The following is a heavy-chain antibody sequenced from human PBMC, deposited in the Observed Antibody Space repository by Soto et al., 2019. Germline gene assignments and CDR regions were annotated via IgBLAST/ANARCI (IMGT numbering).Heavy chain of an antibody. CDR3: AESRDGYISLDY. V-gene: IGHV3-23*01. J-gene: IGHJ4*02. Sequence: EVQLLESGGGLVQPGGSLRLSCAASGFTFSSYAMSWVRQAPGKGLEWVSSISGSGGSTYYTDSVKGRFTVSRDNSKYTLYLQMNSLRDEDTAVYYCAESRDGYISLDYWGQGTLVTVSS. CDR2: ISGSGGST. CDR1: GFTFSSYA. D-gene: IGHD5-12*01.